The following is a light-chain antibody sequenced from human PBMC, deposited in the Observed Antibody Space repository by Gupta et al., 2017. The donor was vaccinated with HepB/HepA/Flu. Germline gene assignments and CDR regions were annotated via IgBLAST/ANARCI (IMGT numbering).Light chain of an antibody. CDR3: QQYNNWPPRDS. CDR1: QSVSSY. Sequence: EIVMTQSPATLSVSPGERATLSCRASQSVSSYLPWYQQKPAQARRLLIYGASTRATGIPARFSGSGSGTEFTLTISSLQSEDFAVYYCQQYNNWPPRDSFGQGTKLEIK. CDR2: GAS. J-gene: IGKJ2*03. V-gene: IGKV3-15*01.